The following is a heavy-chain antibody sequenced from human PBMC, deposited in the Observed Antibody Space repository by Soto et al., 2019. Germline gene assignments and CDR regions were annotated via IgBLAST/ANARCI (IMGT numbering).Heavy chain of an antibody. V-gene: IGHV3-23*01. CDR1: GFTFSSYA. J-gene: IGHJ5*02. CDR2: ISGSGGST. Sequence: EVQLLESGGGLVQPGGSLRLSCAASGFTFSSYAMSWVRQAPGKGLEWVSVISGSGGSTYYADTVKGGFTISRDNSKITPYLQMTSLRAEDTAVYYCAKRDSGNGLDPWGQGTLVTVSS. D-gene: IGHD3-10*01. CDR3: AKRDSGNGLDP.